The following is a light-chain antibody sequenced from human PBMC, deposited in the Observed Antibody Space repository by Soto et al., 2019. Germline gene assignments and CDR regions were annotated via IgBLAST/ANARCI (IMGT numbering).Light chain of an antibody. CDR2: EVS. V-gene: IGLV2-14*01. Sequence: QSALTQPASVSGSPGQSITISCTGTSSDVGGYNYVSWYQQHPGKAPKLLIYEVSNRPSGVSIRFSGSKSGNTASLTISGLQAQDEAAYYCSSYTSSTPLVFGTGTKVTVL. CDR3: SSYTSSTPLV. CDR1: SSDVGGYNY. J-gene: IGLJ1*01.